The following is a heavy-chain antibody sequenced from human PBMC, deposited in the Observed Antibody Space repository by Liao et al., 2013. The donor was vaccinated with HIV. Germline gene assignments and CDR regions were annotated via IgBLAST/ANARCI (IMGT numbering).Heavy chain of an antibody. CDR2: VYTTGST. Sequence: QVQLQESGPGLVKPSQTLSLTCTVSGGSISSGDYYWSWIRQPAGKGLEWIGRVYTTGSTNYNPSLKSRLTISLDTSQNQLSLRLTSVTAADTAVYYCARGHGTGWPYFDYWAREPWSPSPQ. J-gene: IGHJ4*02. D-gene: IGHD6-19*01. V-gene: IGHV4-61*02. CDR1: GGSISSGDYY. CDR3: ARGHGTGWPYFDY.